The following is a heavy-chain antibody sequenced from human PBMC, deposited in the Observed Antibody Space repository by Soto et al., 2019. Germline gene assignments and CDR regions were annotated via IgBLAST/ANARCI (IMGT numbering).Heavy chain of an antibody. CDR3: ARSRGGGDFDY. Sequence: QLQLQESGSGLVKPSQTLSLTCAVSGGSISSGGYSWSWIRQPPGKGLEWIGYIYHSGSTYYNPSLKSRVTISVDRSKNQFSLKLSSVTAADTAVYYCARSRGGGDFDYWGQGTLVTVSS. V-gene: IGHV4-30-2*01. CDR2: IYHSGST. CDR1: GGSISSGGYS. D-gene: IGHD3-16*01. J-gene: IGHJ4*02.